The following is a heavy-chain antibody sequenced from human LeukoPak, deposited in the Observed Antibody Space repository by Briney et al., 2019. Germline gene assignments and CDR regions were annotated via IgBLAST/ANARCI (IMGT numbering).Heavy chain of an antibody. CDR1: GYTFTSYG. D-gene: IGHD4-23*01. V-gene: IGHV1-18*01. J-gene: IGHJ4*02. Sequence: GASVKVSCKASGYTFTSYGISWVRQAPGQGLEWMGWISAYNGNTNYAQKLQGRVTMTTDTSTSTAYMELRSLRSDDTAVYYCARVRGFYGGKGPPAEIDYWGQGTLVTVSS. CDR3: ARVRGFYGGKGPPAEIDY. CDR2: ISAYNGNT.